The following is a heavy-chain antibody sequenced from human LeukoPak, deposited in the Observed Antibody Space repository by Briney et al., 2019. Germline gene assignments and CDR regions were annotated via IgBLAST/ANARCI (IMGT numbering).Heavy chain of an antibody. J-gene: IGHJ4*02. CDR2: IYYSGTT. V-gene: IGHV4-31*03. CDR3: ARSGTVTTWNY. Sequence: PSQTLSLTCTVSGGSISSGGYYWSWIRQHPGKGLEWIGCIYYSGTTYYHPSLTSRVAISVDTPKNQFSLELSSVTAADTAVYYCARSGTVTTWNYWGQGTLVTVSS. D-gene: IGHD4-17*01. CDR1: GGSISSGGYY.